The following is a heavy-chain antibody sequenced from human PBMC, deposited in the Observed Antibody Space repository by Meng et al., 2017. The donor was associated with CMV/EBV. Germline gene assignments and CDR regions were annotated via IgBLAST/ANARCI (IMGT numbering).Heavy chain of an antibody. Sequence: SETLSLTCAVYGGSLSGYYWSWIRQPPGKGLEWIGEINYSGTTNHNPSLKSRVTISLDSSKNQFSLNLNSVTAADTAVYYCAMFDFWSGYFDYWGQGTLVTVSS. CDR2: INYSGTT. J-gene: IGHJ4*02. V-gene: IGHV4-34*01. CDR3: AMFDFWSGYFDY. CDR1: GGSLSGYY. D-gene: IGHD3-3*01.